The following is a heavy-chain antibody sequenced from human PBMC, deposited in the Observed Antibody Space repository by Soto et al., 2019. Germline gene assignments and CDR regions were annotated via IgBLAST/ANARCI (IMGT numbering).Heavy chain of an antibody. Sequence: SSETLSLTCTVSGGSISSSSYYWGWIRQPPGKGLEWIGSIYYSGSTYYNPSLKSRVTISVDTSKNQFSLKLSSVTAADTAVYYCARQSPDYYDSSGYYRIDYWGQGTLVTVSS. CDR2: IYYSGST. D-gene: IGHD3-22*01. CDR1: GGSISSSSYY. CDR3: ARQSPDYYDSSGYYRIDY. J-gene: IGHJ4*02. V-gene: IGHV4-39*01.